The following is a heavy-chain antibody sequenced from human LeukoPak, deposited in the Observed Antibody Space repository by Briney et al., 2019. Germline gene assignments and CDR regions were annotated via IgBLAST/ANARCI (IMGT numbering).Heavy chain of an antibody. Sequence: ASVKVSCKASGGTFSSYAISWVRQAPGQGLEWMGWISAYNGNTNYAQKLQGRVTMTTDTSTSTAYMELRSLRSDDTAVYYCAREAMPKAFDIWGQGTMVTVSS. D-gene: IGHD2-2*01. CDR2: ISAYNGNT. CDR3: AREAMPKAFDI. CDR1: GGTFSSYA. V-gene: IGHV1-18*01. J-gene: IGHJ3*02.